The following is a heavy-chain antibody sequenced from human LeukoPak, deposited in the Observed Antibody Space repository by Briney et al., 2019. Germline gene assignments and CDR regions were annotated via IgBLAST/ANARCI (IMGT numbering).Heavy chain of an antibody. CDR2: ISSSAGTI. CDR3: ARTYYGSGSYYFDY. V-gene: IGHV3-48*03. Sequence: GGSLRLSCAASGFTFSSYDMNWVRQAPGKGLEWVSYISSSAGTIYYADSVKGRFTISRDNAKNSLYLQMNSLRAEDTAVYYCARTYYGSGSYYFDYWGQGTLVTVSS. CDR1: GFTFSSYD. J-gene: IGHJ4*02. D-gene: IGHD3-10*01.